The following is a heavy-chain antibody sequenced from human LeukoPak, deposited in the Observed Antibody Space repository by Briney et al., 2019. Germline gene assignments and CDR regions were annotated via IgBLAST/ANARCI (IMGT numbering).Heavy chain of an antibody. Sequence: GGSLRLSCAASGFTFSSYSMNWVRQAPGKGLEWVANIKQDGSEKYYVDSVKGRFTISRDNAKNSLYLQMNSLRAEDTAVYYCARDSPVAGFDYWGQGTLVTVSS. J-gene: IGHJ4*02. D-gene: IGHD6-19*01. V-gene: IGHV3-7*01. CDR2: IKQDGSEK. CDR1: GFTFSSYS. CDR3: ARDSPVAGFDY.